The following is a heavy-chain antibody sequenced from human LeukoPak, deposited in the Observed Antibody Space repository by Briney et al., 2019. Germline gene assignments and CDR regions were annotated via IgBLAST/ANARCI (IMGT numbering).Heavy chain of an antibody. CDR2: IMPLFGTA. D-gene: IGHD5-24*01. J-gene: IGHJ6*03. V-gene: IGHV1-69*05. CDR3: ASGSLGDGYGVGDYYQYMDV. Sequence: SVKVSCKASGGTFNSYAISWVRQAPGQELEWMGGIMPLFGTANYAQEFQGRVTFTTDESPSTAYMEVSSLRSEDTAVYYCASGSLGDGYGVGDYYQYMDVRGKGTTVTVSS. CDR1: GGTFNSYA.